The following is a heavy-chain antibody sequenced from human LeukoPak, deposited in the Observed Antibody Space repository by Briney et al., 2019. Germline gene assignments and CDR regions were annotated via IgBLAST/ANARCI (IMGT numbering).Heavy chain of an antibody. CDR3: AKSGGSSGKALGY. D-gene: IGHD3-22*01. V-gene: IGHV3-30*18. CDR2: ISYDGSNK. J-gene: IGHJ4*02. Sequence: GGSLRLSCAASGFTFRSYGMHWVRQAPGKGLEWVAVISYDGSNKYYADSVKGRFTISRDNSKNTLYLQMNSLRAEDTAVYYCAKSGGSSGKALGYWGQGTLVTVSS. CDR1: GFTFRSYG.